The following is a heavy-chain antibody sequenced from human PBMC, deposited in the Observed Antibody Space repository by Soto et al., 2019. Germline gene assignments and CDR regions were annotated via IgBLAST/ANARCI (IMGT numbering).Heavy chain of an antibody. CDR1: GGSICSGGYY. Sequence: SETLSLTCTVSGGSICSGGYYWSWIRQHPGKGLEWIGYIYYSGSTYCNPSLKSRVTISVDTSKNQFSLKLSSVTAADTAVYYCARDCSIWSSSYYYYYVMDVWGQGTTVTVSS. D-gene: IGHD6-13*01. CDR2: IYYSGST. CDR3: ARDCSIWSSSYYYYYVMDV. J-gene: IGHJ6*02. V-gene: IGHV4-31*03.